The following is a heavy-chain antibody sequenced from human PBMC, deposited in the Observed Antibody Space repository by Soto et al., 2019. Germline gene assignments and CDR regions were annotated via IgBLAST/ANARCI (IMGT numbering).Heavy chain of an antibody. Sequence: PSETLSLTCTVSGGSISSGGYYWSWIRQHPGEGLEWIGYIYYSGSTYYNPSLKGRVTISVDTSKNQFSLKLTSVTTADTAVYYCARDKITGLFDYWGQGTLVTVSS. CDR2: IYYSGST. CDR3: ARDKITGLFDY. J-gene: IGHJ4*02. D-gene: IGHD2-8*02. CDR1: GGSISSGGYY. V-gene: IGHV4-31*03.